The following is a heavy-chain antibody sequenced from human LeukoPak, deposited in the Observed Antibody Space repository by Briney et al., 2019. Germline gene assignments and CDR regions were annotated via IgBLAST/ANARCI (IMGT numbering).Heavy chain of an antibody. J-gene: IGHJ4*02. CDR1: GGSISSYY. CDR2: IYISGST. D-gene: IGHD2-2*01. CDR3: ARDPHCSSTNCPFDY. V-gene: IGHV4-4*07. Sequence: PSETLSLTCTVSGGSISSYYWSWIRQPAGKGLEWIGRIYISGSTNYNPSLKSRVTMSVDTSKNQFSLKLSSVTAADTAVYYCARDPHCSSTNCPFDYWGQGTLVIVSS.